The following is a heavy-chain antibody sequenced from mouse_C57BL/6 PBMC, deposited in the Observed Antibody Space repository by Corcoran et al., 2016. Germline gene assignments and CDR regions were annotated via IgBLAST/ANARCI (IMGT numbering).Heavy chain of an antibody. CDR3: ARGGLYSSNYVRDFDY. CDR1: GYTFTDYY. J-gene: IGHJ2*01. D-gene: IGHD2-5*01. V-gene: IGHV1-26*01. CDR2: INPNNGGT. Sequence: EVQLQQSGPELVKPGASVKISCKASGYTFTDYYMTWVKQSHGKSLEWIGDINPNNGGTSYNQKFKGKATLTVDQSSSTAYMELRSLTSEDSAVYYCARGGLYSSNYVRDFDYWGQGTTLTVSS.